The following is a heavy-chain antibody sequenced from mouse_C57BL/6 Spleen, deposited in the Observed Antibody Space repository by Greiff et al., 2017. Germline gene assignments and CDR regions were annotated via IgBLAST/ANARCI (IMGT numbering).Heavy chain of an antibody. J-gene: IGHJ2*01. CDR3: ARTPLPIYSTVDYFDY. V-gene: IGHV1-81*01. CDR1: GYTFTSYG. Sequence: VQLQQSGAELARPGASVKLSCKASGYTFTSYGISWVKQRTGQGLEWIGEIYPRSGNTYYNKKFKGKATLTADKSSSTAYMELRSLTSEDAAVYFCARTPLPIYSTVDYFDYWGQGTTLTVSS. D-gene: IGHD1-1*01. CDR2: IYPRSGNT.